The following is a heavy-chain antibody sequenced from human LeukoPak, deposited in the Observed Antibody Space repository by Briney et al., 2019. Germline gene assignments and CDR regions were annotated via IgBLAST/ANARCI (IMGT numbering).Heavy chain of an antibody. Sequence: SETLSLTCTVSGDSFTSVTDYWAWIRQPPGKGLEWIATGDYSGGTYYNPSLESRVAISADMSKNQISLQLTSVTGADTAVYYCARSSIAARPAVIWFDPWGQGTLVTVSS. J-gene: IGHJ5*02. CDR3: ARSSIAARPAVIWFDP. CDR1: GDSFTSVTDY. D-gene: IGHD6-6*01. CDR2: GDYSGGT. V-gene: IGHV4-39*07.